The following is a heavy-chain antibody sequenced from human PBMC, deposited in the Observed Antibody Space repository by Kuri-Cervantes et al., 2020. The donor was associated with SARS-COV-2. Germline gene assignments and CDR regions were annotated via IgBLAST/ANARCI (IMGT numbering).Heavy chain of an antibody. J-gene: IGHJ6*03. D-gene: IGHD6-6*01. CDR1: GGSFSGYY. CDR3: ARWGYSSSSSGLGYYYYYMDV. Sequence: SQTLSLTCAVYGGSFSGYYWSWIRQPPGKGLEWIGYIYYSGSTNYNPSLKSRVTISVDTSKNQFSLKLSSVTAADTAVYYCARWGYSSSSSGLGYYYYYMDVWGKGTTVTVSS. V-gene: IGHV4-59*01. CDR2: IYYSGST.